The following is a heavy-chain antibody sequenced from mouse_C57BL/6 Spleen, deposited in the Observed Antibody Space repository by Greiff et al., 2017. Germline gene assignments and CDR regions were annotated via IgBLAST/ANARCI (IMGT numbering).Heavy chain of an antibody. CDR1: GFTFSDYY. CDR2: ISNGGGST. CDR3: ARHKDYGSGDAMDY. Sequence: EVKLVESGGGLVQPGGSLKLSCAASGFTFSDYYMYWVRQTPEKRLEWVAYISNGGGSTYYPDTVKGRFTISRDNAKNNLYLQMSRLKSEDTAVYYSARHKDYGSGDAMDYWGQGTSVTVSS. J-gene: IGHJ4*01. D-gene: IGHD2-1*01. V-gene: IGHV5-12*01.